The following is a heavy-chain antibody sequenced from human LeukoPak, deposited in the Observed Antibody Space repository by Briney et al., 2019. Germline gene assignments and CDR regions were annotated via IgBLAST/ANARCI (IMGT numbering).Heavy chain of an antibody. V-gene: IGHV3-30-3*01. Sequence: GGSLRLSCAASGFTFSSYAMHWVRQAPGKGLEWVAVISYDGSNKYYADSVKGRFTISRDNSKNTLCPQMNSLRAEDTAVYYCARGSEITMVRGVLDYWGQGTLVTVSS. CDR1: GFTFSSYA. D-gene: IGHD3-10*01. CDR2: ISYDGSNK. J-gene: IGHJ4*02. CDR3: ARGSEITMVRGVLDY.